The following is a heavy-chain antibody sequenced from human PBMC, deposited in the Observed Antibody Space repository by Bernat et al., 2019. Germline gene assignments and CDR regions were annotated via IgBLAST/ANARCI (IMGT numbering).Heavy chain of an antibody. D-gene: IGHD5-12*01. Sequence: QVQLVESGGGVVQPGRSLRLSCAASGFTFSSYGMHWVRQAPGKGLEWVAVIWYDGSNKYYADSVKGRFTISRDNSKNTLYLQMNSLRAEDTAVYYCARRAGHDRVRYYMDVWGKGTTVTVSS. CDR2: IWYDGSNK. V-gene: IGHV3-33*01. CDR1: GFTFSSYG. J-gene: IGHJ6*03. CDR3: ARRAGHDRVRYYMDV.